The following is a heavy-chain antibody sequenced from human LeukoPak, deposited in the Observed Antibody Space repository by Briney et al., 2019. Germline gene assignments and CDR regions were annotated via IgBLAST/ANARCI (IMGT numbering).Heavy chain of an antibody. CDR2: IYYSGST. J-gene: IGHJ3*02. D-gene: IGHD3-10*01. Sequence: SETLSLTCTVSGGSISSYYWSWIRQPPGKGLEWIGYIYYSGSTNYNPSLKSRVTISVDTSKNQFSLKLSSVTAADTAVYYCARARAMVRGVIREWDVFDIWGQGTMVTVSS. CDR3: ARARAMVRGVIREWDVFDI. CDR1: GGSISSYY. V-gene: IGHV4-59*01.